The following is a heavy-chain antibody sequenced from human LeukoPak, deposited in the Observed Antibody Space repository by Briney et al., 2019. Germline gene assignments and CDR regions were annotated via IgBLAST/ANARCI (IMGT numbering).Heavy chain of an antibody. J-gene: IGHJ3*02. Sequence: GGSLRLSCAASGFTVSSNYMSWVRQAPGKGLEWVSVIYSGGSTYYADSVKGRFTISRDNSKNTLYLQMNSLRAEDTAVYYCARVLPTYYYDSSGYGDAFDIWGQGTMVTVSS. V-gene: IGHV3-66*01. CDR3: ARVLPTYYYDSSGYGDAFDI. CDR1: GFTVSSNY. CDR2: IYSGGST. D-gene: IGHD3-22*01.